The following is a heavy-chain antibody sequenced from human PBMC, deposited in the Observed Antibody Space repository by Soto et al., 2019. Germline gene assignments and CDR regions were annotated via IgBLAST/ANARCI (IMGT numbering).Heavy chain of an antibody. J-gene: IGHJ1*01. V-gene: IGHV3-53*01. Sequence: GESLKISCAASGFTVSSNYMSWVRQAPGKGLEWVSVIYSGGSTYYADSVKGRFTISRDNSKNTLYLQMNSLRAEDTAVYYCASGIAVAGTQEGYIQHWGQGTLVTVS. CDR3: ASGIAVAGTQEGYIQH. D-gene: IGHD6-19*01. CDR1: GFTVSSNY. CDR2: IYSGGST.